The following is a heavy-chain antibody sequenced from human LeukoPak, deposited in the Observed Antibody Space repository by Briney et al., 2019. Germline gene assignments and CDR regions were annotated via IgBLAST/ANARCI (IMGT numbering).Heavy chain of an antibody. Sequence: GESLKISCEGSGYSFSNYWIGWVRQMPGKGLEWIGIIYPGDYETRYSPSFQGLVTISVDKSISTAYLLWSSLKASDTAMYYCAIPPGYCGNDCSFDHWGQGTLVTVSS. CDR2: IYPGDYET. CDR3: AIPPGYCGNDCSFDH. J-gene: IGHJ4*02. D-gene: IGHD2-21*02. CDR1: GYSFSNYW. V-gene: IGHV5-51*01.